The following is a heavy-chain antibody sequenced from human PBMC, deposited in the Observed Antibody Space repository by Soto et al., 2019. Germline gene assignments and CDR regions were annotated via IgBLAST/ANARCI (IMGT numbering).Heavy chain of an antibody. J-gene: IGHJ6*02. CDR2: INTYNGNT. CDR1: GYSFTRYG. Sequence: QVQLVQSRAEVKNPGASVKVSCKASGYSFTRYGIAWARQAPGQGLEWMGWINTYNGNTNYAQNLQGRVTLTTDTSTSKASMEQPSLRSNDTAIYYCAMVDVYVTPSPQDVWGQGTTVIVSS. D-gene: IGHD3-16*01. CDR3: AMVDVYVTPSPQDV. V-gene: IGHV1-18*01.